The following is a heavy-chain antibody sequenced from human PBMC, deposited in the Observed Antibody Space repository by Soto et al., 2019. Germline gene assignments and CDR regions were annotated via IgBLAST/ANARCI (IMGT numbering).Heavy chain of an antibody. V-gene: IGHV4-59*01. Sequence: SETLSLTCTVSGGSISSYYWSWIRQPPGKGLEWIGYIYYSGSTNYNPSLKSRVTISVDTSKNQFSLKLSSVTAADTAVYYCARALLYCGGDCYPLNFDYWGQGTLVTVSS. CDR1: GGSISSYY. J-gene: IGHJ4*02. D-gene: IGHD2-21*02. CDR3: ARALLYCGGDCYPLNFDY. CDR2: IYYSGST.